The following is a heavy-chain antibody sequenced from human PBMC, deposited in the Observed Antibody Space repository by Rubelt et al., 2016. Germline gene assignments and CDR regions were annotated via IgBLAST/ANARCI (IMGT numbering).Heavy chain of an antibody. V-gene: IGHV4-38-2*02. CDR3: ARVLPLGSIVGVVSQSWFDP. CDR2: IYHSGST. D-gene: IGHD3-3*01. Sequence: QVQLQESGPGLVKPSETLSLTCTVSGYSISSGYYWGWIRQPPGKGLEWIGSIYHSGSTYHNPSLSSRVTISRDTSKNRFPLNLRSVTAADTAVYYWARVLPLGSIVGVVSQSWFDPWGQGTLVTVSS. J-gene: IGHJ5*02. CDR1: GYSISSGYY.